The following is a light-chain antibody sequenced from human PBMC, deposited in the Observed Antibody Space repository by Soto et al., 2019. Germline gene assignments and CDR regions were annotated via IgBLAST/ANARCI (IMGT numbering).Light chain of an antibody. V-gene: IGKV3-20*01. CDR1: QSVSSNN. J-gene: IGKJ5*01. CDR3: QQYGTSPRT. Sequence: EIVLTKSPGTLSLSPGERATLSCRASQSVSSNNLAWYQQKLGRAPRLLISGASRRATGIPDRFSGSGSGTDFTLTITSLEPEDFAVYYCQQYGTSPRTFGQGTRLEI. CDR2: GAS.